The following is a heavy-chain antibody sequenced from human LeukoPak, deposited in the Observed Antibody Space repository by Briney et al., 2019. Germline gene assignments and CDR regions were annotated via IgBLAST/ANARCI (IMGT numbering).Heavy chain of an antibody. CDR3: ARVGDCSSTSCYFYFDY. CDR1: GFTFSSYE. CDR2: ISSSGSTI. D-gene: IGHD2-2*01. V-gene: IGHV3-48*03. Sequence: GGSLRLSCAASGFTFSSYEMNWVRKAPGKGLEWVSYISSSGSTIYYADSVKGRFTISRDNAKNSLYLQMNSLRAEDTAVYYCARVGDCSSTSCYFYFDYWGQGTLVTVSS. J-gene: IGHJ4*02.